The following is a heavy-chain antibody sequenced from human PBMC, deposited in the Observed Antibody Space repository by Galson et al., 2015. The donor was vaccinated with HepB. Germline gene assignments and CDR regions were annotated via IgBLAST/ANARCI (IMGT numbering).Heavy chain of an antibody. CDR1: GYTFTSYG. CDR2: ISAYNGNT. D-gene: IGHD1-26*01. J-gene: IGHJ3*02. CDR3: ARDWSGIVGATDAFDI. V-gene: IGHV1-18*04. Sequence: SVKVSCKASGYTFTSYGISWVRQAPGQGLEWMGWISAYNGNTNYAQKLQGRVTMTTDTSTSTAYMELRSLRSDDTAVYYCARDWSGIVGATDAFDIWGQGTMVTVSS.